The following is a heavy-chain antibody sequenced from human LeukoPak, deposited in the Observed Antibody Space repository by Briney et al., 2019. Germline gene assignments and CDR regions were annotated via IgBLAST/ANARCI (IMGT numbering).Heavy chain of an antibody. V-gene: IGHV5-51*01. CDR1: GYSFTSYW. J-gene: IGHJ4*02. Sequence: GESLKISCKGPGYSFTSYWIGWVRQMPGKGLEWMGIIHPGDSDTRYSPSFQGQVTISADKSISTAYLQWSSLKASDTATYYCARHAGGYSSGWYEDYWGQGTLVTVSS. CDR3: ARHAGGYSSGWYEDY. D-gene: IGHD6-19*01. CDR2: IHPGDSDT.